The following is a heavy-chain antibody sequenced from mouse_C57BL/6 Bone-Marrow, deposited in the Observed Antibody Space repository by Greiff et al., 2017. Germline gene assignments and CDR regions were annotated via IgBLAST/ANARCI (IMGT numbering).Heavy chain of an antibody. CDR3: AKGDGYRCAY. Sequence: QVILQQPGAELVMPGASVKLSCEASGYTFTSYWMHWVKQTPGQGLEWIGEIDPTDSYTNYNQTFQGKSTLTVDKSSSTAYMQLSSLTSEDSAVYYCAKGDGYRCAYWGQGTLVTVSA. D-gene: IGHD2-3*01. V-gene: IGHV1-69*01. CDR2: IDPTDSYT. CDR1: GYTFTSYW. J-gene: IGHJ3*01.